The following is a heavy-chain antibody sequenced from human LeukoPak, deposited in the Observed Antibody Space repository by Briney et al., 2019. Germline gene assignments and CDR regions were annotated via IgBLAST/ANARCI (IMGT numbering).Heavy chain of an antibody. CDR2: VYYKGNT. CDR3: ARVLWLQEGSPWFDP. Sequence: SETLSLTCTVSGTSLTNFYGSWIRQPPGKGLEWIGYVYYKGNTNYPLPLKTRLTMSVDTSKNQFSLRLRSVSAADTALYYCARVLWLQEGSPWFDPWGQGTLVSVSS. D-gene: IGHD5-24*01. J-gene: IGHJ5*02. V-gene: IGHV4-59*01. CDR1: GTSLTNFY.